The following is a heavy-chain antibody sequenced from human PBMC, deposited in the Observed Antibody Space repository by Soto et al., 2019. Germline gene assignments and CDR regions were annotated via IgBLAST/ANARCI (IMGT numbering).Heavy chain of an antibody. J-gene: IGHJ6*02. D-gene: IGHD4-4*01. Sequence: VASVKVSCKAPGYTFTGYYMHWVRQAPGQGLEWMGWINPKSGGTTYAQKFQGRVTMTRDTSISTAYMELSRLRSDDTAVYFCARGKGLQDYYYGMDVWGQGTTVTVSS. CDR2: INPKSGGT. CDR3: ARGKGLQDYYYGMDV. V-gene: IGHV1-2*02. CDR1: GYTFTGYY.